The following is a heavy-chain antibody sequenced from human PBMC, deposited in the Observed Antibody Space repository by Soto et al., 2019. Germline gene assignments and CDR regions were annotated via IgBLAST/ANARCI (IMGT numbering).Heavy chain of an antibody. J-gene: IGHJ5*02. CDR1: GYTFTSYY. Sequence: ASVKVSCKASGYTFTSYYMHWVRQAPGQGLEWMGIINPSGGSTSYAQKFQGRVTMTRDTSTSTVYMELSSLRSEDTAVFYCARNPKLTAINNWFDPWGQGTLVTVSS. V-gene: IGHV1-46*01. CDR3: ARNPKLTAINNWFDP. CDR2: INPSGGST. D-gene: IGHD5-18*01.